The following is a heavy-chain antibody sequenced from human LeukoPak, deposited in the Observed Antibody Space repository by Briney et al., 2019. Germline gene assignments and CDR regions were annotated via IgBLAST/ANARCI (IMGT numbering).Heavy chain of an antibody. D-gene: IGHD1-26*01. CDR3: AAAYSGSYSYYYYMDV. CDR1: GFTCTSSA. V-gene: IGHV1-58*02. Sequence: SVKVSCKASGFTCTSSAMQWVRQARGQRLEWIGWIVVGSGNTNYAQKFQERVTITRDMSTSTAYMELSSLRSEDTAVYYCAAAYSGSYSYYYYMDVWGKGTTVTVSS. J-gene: IGHJ6*03. CDR2: IVVGSGNT.